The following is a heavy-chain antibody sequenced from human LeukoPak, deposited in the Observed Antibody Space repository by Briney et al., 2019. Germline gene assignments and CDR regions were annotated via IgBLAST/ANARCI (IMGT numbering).Heavy chain of an antibody. CDR1: GGSVSSYY. Sequence: SETLSLTCIVSGGSVSSYYWTWIRQPPGKGLEWIGEINHSGSTNYNPSLKSRITISVDTSKNRFSLKLSSVTAADTAVYYCARAKAKAAEYYFDYWGQGTLVTVSS. V-gene: IGHV4-34*01. D-gene: IGHD2-15*01. CDR3: ARAKAKAAEYYFDY. CDR2: INHSGST. J-gene: IGHJ4*02.